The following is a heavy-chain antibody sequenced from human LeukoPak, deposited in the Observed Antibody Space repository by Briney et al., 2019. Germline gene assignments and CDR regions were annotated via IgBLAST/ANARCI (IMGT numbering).Heavy chain of an antibody. J-gene: IGHJ3*02. Sequence: SETLSLTCTVSGGSVSSGSYYWSWIRQPPGKGLEWIGYIYYSGSTNYNPSLKSRVTISVDTSKNQFSLKLSPVTAADTAVYYCARVPTMGIAVAGYDAFDIWGQGTMVTVSS. CDR3: ARVPTMGIAVAGYDAFDI. CDR1: GGSVSSGSYY. D-gene: IGHD6-19*01. CDR2: IYYSGST. V-gene: IGHV4-61*01.